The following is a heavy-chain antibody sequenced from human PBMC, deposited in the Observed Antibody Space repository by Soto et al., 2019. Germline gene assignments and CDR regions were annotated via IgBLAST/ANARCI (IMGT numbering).Heavy chain of an antibody. V-gene: IGHV4-39*02. D-gene: IGHD1-26*01. CDR1: GGSISSSGYY. CDR3: ARDSNSVFDY. CDR2: IYYSGST. Sequence: SETLSLTCPVSGGSISSSGYYWGWIRQPPGKGLEWIGSIYYSGSTYYNPSLKSRVTISVDTSKNQFSLKLSSVTAADTAVYYCARDSNSVFDYWGQGTLVTVSS. J-gene: IGHJ4*02.